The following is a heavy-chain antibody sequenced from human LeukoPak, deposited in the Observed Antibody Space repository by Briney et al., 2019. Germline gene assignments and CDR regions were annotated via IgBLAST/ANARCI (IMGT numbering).Heavy chain of an antibody. CDR2: IYYSGST. CDR3: SRRNDGMDV. J-gene: IGHJ6*02. D-gene: IGHD1-1*01. CDR1: GGSISSYY. Sequence: PSETLSLTCTVSGGSISSYYWSWLRQPPGKGLEWIGYIYYSGSTNYNPSLKSRVTISVDTSKNQFSLKLSSVTAADTAVYYCSRRNDGMDVWGQGTTVTVSS. V-gene: IGHV4-59*01.